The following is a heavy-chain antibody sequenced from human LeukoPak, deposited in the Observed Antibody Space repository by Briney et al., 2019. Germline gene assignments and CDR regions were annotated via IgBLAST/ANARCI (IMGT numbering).Heavy chain of an antibody. CDR2: ISYDGSNK. J-gene: IGHJ6*02. V-gene: IGHV3-30*18. Sequence: GRSLRLSCAASGFTFSSYGMHWVRQAPGKGLEWVAVISYDGSNKYYADSVKGRFTISRDNSKNTLYLQMNSLRAEDTAVYYCAKDRGYSSSWYSRGYYYYGMDVWGQGTTVTVSS. CDR3: AKDRGYSSSWYSRGYYYYGMDV. D-gene: IGHD6-13*01. CDR1: GFTFSSYG.